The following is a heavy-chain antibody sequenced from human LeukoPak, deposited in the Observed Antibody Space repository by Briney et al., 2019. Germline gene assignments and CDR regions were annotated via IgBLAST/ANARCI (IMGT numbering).Heavy chain of an antibody. J-gene: IGHJ4*02. D-gene: IGHD6-13*01. CDR1: GGSMSSYY. V-gene: IGHV4-59*08. CDR3: ARHLATAGTGFDY. Sequence: SESVSLTCTVSGGSMSSYYWSWIRQPPGKGLEWIGYIYYRGSTNYNPSLKSRVTISVDTSKNQFSLKLSSVTAADTAVYYCARHLATAGTGFDYWGQGTLATVSS. CDR2: IYYRGST.